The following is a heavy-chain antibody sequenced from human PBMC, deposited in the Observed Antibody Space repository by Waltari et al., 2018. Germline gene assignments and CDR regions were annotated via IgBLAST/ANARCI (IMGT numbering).Heavy chain of an antibody. CDR3: ARTICSSTDCDGFDY. Sequence: VQLVQSGAEVKKPGASVKVSCKASGYTFTSNDINWVRQATGKGPGWRGWMNPNNGNTGYAQKFQGRVTLTRDTSKSTAYMELSSLRSEDTAVYYCARTICSSTDCDGFDYWGQGTLVTVSS. CDR2: MNPNNGNT. CDR1: GYTFTSND. V-gene: IGHV1-8*01. D-gene: IGHD2-2*01. J-gene: IGHJ4*02.